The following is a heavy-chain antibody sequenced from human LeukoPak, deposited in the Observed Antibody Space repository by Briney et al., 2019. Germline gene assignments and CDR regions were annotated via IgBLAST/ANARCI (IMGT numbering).Heavy chain of an antibody. V-gene: IGHV3-30-3*01. CDR3: AREILTGYAFDI. Sequence: AGRSLRLSCAASGFTLSTYAMHWVRQAPGKGLEWVAFISYDGTNKYCADSVKGRFTISRDNSKNTLYLQMNSLRAEDTALYYCAREILTGYAFDIWGQGTMVTVSS. CDR1: GFTLSTYA. D-gene: IGHD7-27*01. CDR2: ISYDGTNK. J-gene: IGHJ3*02.